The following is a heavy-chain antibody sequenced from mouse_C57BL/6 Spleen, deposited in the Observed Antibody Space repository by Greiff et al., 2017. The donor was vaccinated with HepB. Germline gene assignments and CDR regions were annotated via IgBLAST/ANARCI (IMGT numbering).Heavy chain of an antibody. V-gene: IGHV1-52*01. Sequence: QVQLQQPGAELVRPGSSVKLSCKASGYTFTSYWMHWVKQRPIQGLEWIGNIDPSDSETHYNQKFKDKATLTVDKSSSTAYMQLSSLTSEDSAVYYCARVQRRLPFDYWGQGTTLTVSS. D-gene: IGHD3-2*02. CDR2: IDPSDSET. CDR1: GYTFTSYW. CDR3: ARVQRRLPFDY. J-gene: IGHJ2*01.